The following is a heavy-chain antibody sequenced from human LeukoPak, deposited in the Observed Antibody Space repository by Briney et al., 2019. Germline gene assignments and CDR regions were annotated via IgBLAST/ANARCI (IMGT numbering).Heavy chain of an antibody. V-gene: IGHV3-53*01. CDR2: IYSGGST. CDR1: GFTVSSNY. D-gene: IGHD6-19*01. J-gene: IGHJ4*02. CDR3: AKEYSSGWYYFDY. Sequence: GGSLRLSCAASGFTVSSNYMSWVRQAPGKGLEWVSVIYSGGSTYYADSVKGRFTISRDNSKITLYLQMNSLRAEDTAVYYCAKEYSSGWYYFDYWGQGTLVTVSS.